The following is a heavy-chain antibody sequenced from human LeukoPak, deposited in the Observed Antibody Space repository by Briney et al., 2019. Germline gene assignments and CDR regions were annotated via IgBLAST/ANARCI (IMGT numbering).Heavy chain of an antibody. CDR1: GGSISSYY. Sequence: SETLSLTCTVSGGSISSYYWSWIRQPPRKGLEWIGEINHSGSTNYNPSLKSRVTISVDTSKNQFSLKLSSVTAADTAVYYCATYYYGQNWFDPWGQGTLVTVSS. CDR2: INHSGST. V-gene: IGHV4-34*01. J-gene: IGHJ5*02. D-gene: IGHD3-10*01. CDR3: ATYYYGQNWFDP.